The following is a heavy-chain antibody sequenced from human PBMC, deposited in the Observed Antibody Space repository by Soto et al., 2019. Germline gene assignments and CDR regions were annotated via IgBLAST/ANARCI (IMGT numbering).Heavy chain of an antibody. Sequence: SGPTLVNPTQTLTLTFTFSGFSLITILVCVGWIRHPPGKALEWLALIYWDDDKRYSPSLKSRLTITKDTSKNQVVLTMTNMDPVDTATYYCAHRLDDYSNPAFDYWGQGTLVTVSS. V-gene: IGHV2-5*02. CDR1: GFSLITILVC. CDR3: AHRLDDYSNPAFDY. J-gene: IGHJ4*02. D-gene: IGHD4-4*01. CDR2: IYWDDDK.